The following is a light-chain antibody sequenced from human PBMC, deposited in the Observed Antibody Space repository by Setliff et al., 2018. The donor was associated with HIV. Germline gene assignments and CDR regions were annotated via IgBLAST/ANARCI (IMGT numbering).Light chain of an antibody. J-gene: IGLJ1*01. CDR3: TSYSSRSTPYV. CDR2: EVS. CDR1: SSDGGGFNY. Sequence: VLTQPASVSGSPGQSITISCTGTSSDGGGFNYVSWYQHHPGKAPKLMIYEVSNRPSGVSNRFSGSKSGNTASLTISGLQAEDEADYYCTSYSSRSTPYVFGTGTKVTVL. V-gene: IGLV2-14*01.